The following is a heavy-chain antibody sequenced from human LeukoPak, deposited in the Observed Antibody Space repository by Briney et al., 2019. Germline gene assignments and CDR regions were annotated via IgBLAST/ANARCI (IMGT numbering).Heavy chain of an antibody. D-gene: IGHD3-16*01. Sequence: SETLSLTCTVSGGSISSSSYYWGWIRQPPGKGLEWIGNIYYSGSTYYNPSLKSRVTISVDTSKSQFSLELSSVTAADTAVYYCARRFGGSWFDPWGQGTLVTVSS. CDR2: IYYSGST. CDR1: GGSISSSSYY. V-gene: IGHV4-39*01. J-gene: IGHJ5*02. CDR3: ARRFGGSWFDP.